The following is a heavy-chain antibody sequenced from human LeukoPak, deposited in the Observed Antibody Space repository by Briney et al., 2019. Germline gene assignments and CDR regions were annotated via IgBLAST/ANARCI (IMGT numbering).Heavy chain of an antibody. J-gene: IGHJ4*02. CDR1: GGTFSSYA. V-gene: IGHV1-69*05. Sequence: SVKVSCKASGGTFSSYAISWVRQAPGQGLEWMGRIIPIFGTANYAQKFQGRVTITTEESTSTAYMELSSLRSEDTAVYYCARDRSYYDSSGFLDYWGQGTLVTVSS. CDR3: ARDRSYYDSSGFLDY. CDR2: IIPIFGTA. D-gene: IGHD3-22*01.